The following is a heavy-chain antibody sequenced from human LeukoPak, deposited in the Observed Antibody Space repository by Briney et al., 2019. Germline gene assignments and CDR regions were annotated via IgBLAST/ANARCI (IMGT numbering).Heavy chain of an antibody. Sequence: GGSLRLSCAASGFTFSNAWMNWVRQAPGKGLEWVGRIKSKTDGGTTDYAAPVKGRFTISRDDSKNTLYLQMNSLRAEDTAVYYCARDVAGRQWLVGGYFQHWGQGTLVTVSS. J-gene: IGHJ1*01. D-gene: IGHD6-19*01. CDR2: IKSKTDGGTT. CDR3: ARDVAGRQWLVGGYFQH. CDR1: GFTFSNAW. V-gene: IGHV3-15*07.